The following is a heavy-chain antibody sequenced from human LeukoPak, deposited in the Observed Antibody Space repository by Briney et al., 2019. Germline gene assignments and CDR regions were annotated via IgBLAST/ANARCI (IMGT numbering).Heavy chain of an antibody. CDR3: ARGEDGYNLNDY. CDR2: ISSNGGST. D-gene: IGHD5-24*01. Sequence: GGSLRLSCAASGFTFSSYDMHWVRQAPGKGLEYVSAISSNGGSTYYANSVKGRFTISRDNSKNTLYLQMGSLRAEDMAVYYCARGEDGYNLNDYWGQGTLVTVSS. CDR1: GFTFSSYD. J-gene: IGHJ4*02. V-gene: IGHV3-64*01.